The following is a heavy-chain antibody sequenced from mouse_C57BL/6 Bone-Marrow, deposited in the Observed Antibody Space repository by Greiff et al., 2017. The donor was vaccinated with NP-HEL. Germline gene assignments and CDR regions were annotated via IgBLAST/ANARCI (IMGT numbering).Heavy chain of an antibody. D-gene: IGHD1-1*01. V-gene: IGHV1-69*01. CDR2: IDPSDSYT. CDR3: AMNADDYYGSTPWDFGV. J-gene: IGHJ1*03. CDR1: GYTFTSYW. Sequence: QVQLQQPGAELVMPGASVKLSCKASGYTFTSYWMHWVKQRPGQGLEWIGEIDPSDSYTNYNQKFKGKSTLTVDKSSSTAYMQLSSLSSEDSAVYYCAMNADDYYGSTPWDFGVWGTGTTVTVSS.